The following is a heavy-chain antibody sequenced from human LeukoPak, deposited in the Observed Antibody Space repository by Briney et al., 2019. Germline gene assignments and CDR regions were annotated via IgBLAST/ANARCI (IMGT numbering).Heavy chain of an antibody. V-gene: IGHV3-48*02. CDR3: ARDTDWSFDY. CDR2: ISNDRSSV. CDR1: GFTFSDYS. J-gene: IGHJ4*02. Sequence: GGSLRLSCATSGFTFSDYSMNWVRQAPGKGPEWISYISNDRSSVADSVKGRFTISRDNAENSLFLQMNSLRDEDTAVYYCARDTDWSFDYWGQGVLVTVSS. D-gene: IGHD2-21*01.